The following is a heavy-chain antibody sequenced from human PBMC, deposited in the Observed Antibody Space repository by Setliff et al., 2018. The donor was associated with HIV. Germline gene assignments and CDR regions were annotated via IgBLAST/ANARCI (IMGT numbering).Heavy chain of an antibody. Sequence: ASVKVSCKASVDTFTNCLINWVRQAPGQGLEWMGWINTDSGTPTYAQAFTGRFVFSLDTSVSTAFLQITSLKTDDTAVYYCARGYNYASGTYNWFDPWGQGTLVTVSS. CDR1: VDTFTNCL. J-gene: IGHJ5*02. D-gene: IGHD3-10*01. CDR3: ARGYNYASGTYNWFDP. V-gene: IGHV7-4-1*02. CDR2: INTDSGTP.